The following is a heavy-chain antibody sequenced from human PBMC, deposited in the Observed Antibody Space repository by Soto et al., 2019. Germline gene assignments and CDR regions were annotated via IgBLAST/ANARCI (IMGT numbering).Heavy chain of an antibody. CDR3: ARFSGTRLVGKNYYYYGMGV. CDR1: GYTFTSYA. J-gene: IGHJ6*02. CDR2: INAGNGNT. Sequence: GASVKVSCKASGYTFTSYAMHWVRQAPGQRLEWMGWINAGNGNTKYSQKFQGRVTITRDTSASTAYMELSSLRSEDTAVYYCARFSGTRLVGKNYYYYGMGVWGQGTTVTVSS. D-gene: IGHD6-19*01. V-gene: IGHV1-3*01.